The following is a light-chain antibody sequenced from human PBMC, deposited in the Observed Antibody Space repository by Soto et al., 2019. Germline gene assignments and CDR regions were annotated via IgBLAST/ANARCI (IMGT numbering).Light chain of an antibody. CDR1: QSISSW. J-gene: IGKJ4*01. V-gene: IGKV1-5*01. Sequence: DIQMTQSPSTLSASVGDRVTITCRASQSISSWLAWYQQKPGKAPKLLIYDASSLESGVPSRFSGSGSGTEVTLTISSLQPDDFATYYCQQYKILLTFGGGTKVEIK. CDR3: QQYKILLT. CDR2: DAS.